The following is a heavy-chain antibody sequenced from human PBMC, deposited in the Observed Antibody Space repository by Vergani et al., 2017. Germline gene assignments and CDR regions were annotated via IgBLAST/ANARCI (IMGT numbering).Heavy chain of an antibody. J-gene: IGHJ6*03. D-gene: IGHD3-10*01. CDR2: LNNDGSFT. CDR3: VRVCLADYYGSGTYYTNYFYMDV. V-gene: IGHV3-74*01. Sequence: EVQLVESGGGLVQPGGSLRLSCAASGFTFRNYWLHWVRQAPGKGLVWVSHLNNDGSFTSYADSVKGRFTISRDNAKNTLYLQMNSLRVEDTAVYFCVRVCLADYYGSGTYYTNYFYMDVWGKGTTVTVSS. CDR1: GFTFRNYW.